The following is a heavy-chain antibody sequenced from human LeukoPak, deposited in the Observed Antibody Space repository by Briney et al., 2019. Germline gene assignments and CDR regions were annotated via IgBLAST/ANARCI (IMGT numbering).Heavy chain of an antibody. CDR2: IYYSGST. V-gene: IGHV4-59*01. D-gene: IGHD3-22*01. CDR1: GGSISSYY. Sequence: SETLSLTCTVSGGSISSYYWSWIRQPPGKGLEWIGYIYYSGSTNYNPSLKSRVTISVDTSKNQFSLKLSSVTAADTAVYYCAREGDSRGYWGIFDYWGQGTLVTVSS. CDR3: AREGDSRGYWGIFDY. J-gene: IGHJ4*02.